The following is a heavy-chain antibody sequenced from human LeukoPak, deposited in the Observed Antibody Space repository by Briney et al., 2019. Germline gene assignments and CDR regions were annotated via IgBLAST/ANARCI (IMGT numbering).Heavy chain of an antibody. J-gene: IGHJ4*02. CDR1: GFTFSSYW. CDR3: AKENPRYSSGRIWTRVRLRFFDY. D-gene: IGHD6-19*01. V-gene: IGHV3-74*01. Sequence: GGSLRLSCAASGFTFSSYWMHWVRQAPGKGLVWVSRIDSDGSSTYYADSVKGRFTISRDNSKNTLYLQMNSLRAEDTAVYYCAKENPRYSSGRIWTRVRLRFFDYWGQGTLVTVSS. CDR2: IDSDGSST.